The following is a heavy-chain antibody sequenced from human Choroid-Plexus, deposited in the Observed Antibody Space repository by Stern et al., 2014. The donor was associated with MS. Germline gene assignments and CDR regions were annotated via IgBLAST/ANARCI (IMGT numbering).Heavy chain of an antibody. CDR1: GFTLGSCA. CDR2: VSYDGINK. J-gene: IGHJ5*02. V-gene: IGHV3-30*18. D-gene: IGHD2/OR15-2a*01. Sequence: QVQLVESGGGVVQPGRPLRLSCVASGFTLGSCAMHWVRQAPGKGLEWVAGVSYDGINKYYADSVKGRFNISRDNSQNTLYMQMSSLRPEDTAVYSCAKDRQYLTYFFDHWGQGSLVTVSS. CDR3: AKDRQYLTYFFDH.